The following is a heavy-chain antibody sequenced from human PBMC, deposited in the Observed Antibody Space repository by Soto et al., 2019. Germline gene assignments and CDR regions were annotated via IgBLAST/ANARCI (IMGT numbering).Heavy chain of an antibody. V-gene: IGHV3-30*18. CDR1: GFTFRSSG. J-gene: IGHJ5*02. D-gene: IGHD2-2*01. CDR2: ISYDGSNK. Sequence: PGGSLRLSCAASGFTFRSSGMHWVRQAPGKGLEWVALISYDGSNKYYTDSVKGRFTISRDKYKNTLYLQMNSLRTEDTAVYYGAKDLIVVIPAAPSWFDPWGQGTLVTVSS. CDR3: AKDLIVVIPAAPSWFDP.